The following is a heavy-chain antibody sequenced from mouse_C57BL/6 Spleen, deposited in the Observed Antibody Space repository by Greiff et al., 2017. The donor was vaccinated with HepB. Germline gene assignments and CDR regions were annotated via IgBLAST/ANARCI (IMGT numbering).Heavy chain of an antibody. V-gene: IGHV1-26*01. Sequence: EVQLQQSGPELVKPGASVKISCKASGYTFTDYYMNWVKQSHGKSLEWIGDINPNNGGTSYNQKFKGKATLTVDKSSSTAYMELRSLTSEDSAVYDCARWDTTGWYFDYWGQGTTLTVSS. J-gene: IGHJ2*01. CDR3: ARWDTTGWYFDY. CDR2: INPNNGGT. CDR1: GYTFTDYY. D-gene: IGHD1-1*01.